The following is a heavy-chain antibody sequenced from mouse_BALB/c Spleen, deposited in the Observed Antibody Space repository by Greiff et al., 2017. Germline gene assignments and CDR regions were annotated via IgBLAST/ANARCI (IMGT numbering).Heavy chain of an antibody. CDR1: GYTFTDYW. Sequence: VQLQESGAELVMPGASVKMSCKASGYTFTDYWMHWVKQRPGQGLEWIGAIDTSDSYTSYNQKFKGKATLTVDESSSTAYMQLSSLTSEDSAVYYCARNYYGSSDAMDYWGQGTSVTVSS. CDR2: IDTSDSYT. V-gene: IGHV1-69*01. CDR3: ARNYYGSSDAMDY. J-gene: IGHJ4*01. D-gene: IGHD1-1*01.